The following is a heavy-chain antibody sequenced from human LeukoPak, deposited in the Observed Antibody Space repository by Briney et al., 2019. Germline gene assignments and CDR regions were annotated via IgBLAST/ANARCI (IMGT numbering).Heavy chain of an antibody. CDR2: ISGSGGST. V-gene: IGHV3-23*01. D-gene: IGHD3-22*01. CDR1: GFTFSSYA. Sequence: GGSLRLCCAASGFTFSSYAMSWVRQAPGKGLEWVSAISGSGGSTYYADSVKGRFTISRDNSKNTLYLQMNSLRAEDTAVYYCAKPPLDSSGYHYWGQGTLVTVSS. J-gene: IGHJ4*02. CDR3: AKPPLDSSGYHY.